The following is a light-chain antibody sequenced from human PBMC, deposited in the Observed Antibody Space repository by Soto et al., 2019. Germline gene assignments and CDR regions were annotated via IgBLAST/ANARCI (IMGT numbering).Light chain of an antibody. CDR2: EAS. Sequence: DIQMTQSPSTLSASVGDRVTITCRASQSVSGSLAWYQQKPGKAPKLLIYEASNLKSGVPSRFSGSGSGTEYPLTISSLQHDDSASYYCQHYNCYWTFGQGTRVEIK. J-gene: IGKJ1*01. CDR3: QHYNCYWT. CDR1: QSVSGS. V-gene: IGKV1-5*03.